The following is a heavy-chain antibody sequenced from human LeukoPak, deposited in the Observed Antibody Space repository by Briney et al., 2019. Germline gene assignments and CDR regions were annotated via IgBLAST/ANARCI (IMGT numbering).Heavy chain of an antibody. D-gene: IGHD3-22*01. CDR1: GFTFSSYE. Sequence: PGGSLRLSCAASGFTFSSYEMNWVRQAPGKGLEWVSYISSSGRTIYYADSVKGRFTISRDNAKNSLYLQMNSLRAEDTAVYYCARDRRDYYDSSADFDYWGQGTLVTVSS. V-gene: IGHV3-48*03. CDR2: ISSSGRTI. J-gene: IGHJ4*02. CDR3: ARDRRDYYDSSADFDY.